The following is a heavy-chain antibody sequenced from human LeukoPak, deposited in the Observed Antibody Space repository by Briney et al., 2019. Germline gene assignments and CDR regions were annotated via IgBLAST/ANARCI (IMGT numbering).Heavy chain of an antibody. V-gene: IGHV4-61*02. D-gene: IGHD2-2*01. J-gene: IGHJ4*02. CDR3: ARSVVVPAAGYDY. CDR1: GGSISSGSYE. Sequence: SQTLSLTCTVSGGSISSGSYEWSLIRQPAGKVLEWIGRIYTSGSTNFTPPLKSRATISVDTSKNPLSLKLSSVTAADTAVYYCARSVVVPAAGYDYWGQGTLVTVSS. CDR2: IYTSGST.